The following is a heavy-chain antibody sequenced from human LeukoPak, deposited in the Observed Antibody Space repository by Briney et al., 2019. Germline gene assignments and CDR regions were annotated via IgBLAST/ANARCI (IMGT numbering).Heavy chain of an antibody. CDR3: TRGRFLEWLFPLDY. V-gene: IGHV3-49*04. J-gene: IGHJ4*02. CDR2: IRSKAYGGTT. Sequence: GGSLRLSCTASGFTFGDYAMSWVRQAPGKGLEWVGFIRSKAYGGTTEYAASVKGRFTISRDDSKSIAYLQMNSLKTEDTAVYYCTRGRFLEWLFPLDYWGQGTLVTVSS. CDR1: GFTFGDYA. D-gene: IGHD3-3*01.